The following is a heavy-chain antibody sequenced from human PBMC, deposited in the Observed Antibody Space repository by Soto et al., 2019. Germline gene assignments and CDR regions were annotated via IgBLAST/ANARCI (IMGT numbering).Heavy chain of an antibody. J-gene: IGHJ5*02. V-gene: IGHV1-8*01. Sequence: QVQLVQSGVEVKKPGASVKVSCKASGYTFTSYDINWVRQATGQGLEWMGWMNPNSGNTGYAQKFQGRDTMTRNTSISTAYMELSSLRSEDTAVYYCARERAAAGSNRFDPWGQGTLVIVSS. CDR2: MNPNSGNT. D-gene: IGHD6-13*01. CDR1: GYTFTSYD. CDR3: ARERAAAGSNRFDP.